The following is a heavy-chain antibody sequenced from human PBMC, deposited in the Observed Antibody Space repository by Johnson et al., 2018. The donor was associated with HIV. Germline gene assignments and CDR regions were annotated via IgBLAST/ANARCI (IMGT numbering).Heavy chain of an antibody. J-gene: IGHJ3*01. CDR3: ARAIAAAGSSLEDDA. CDR2: IYSGGST. D-gene: IGHD6-13*01. V-gene: IGHV3-66*02. Sequence: VQLVESGGGLVQPGGSLRLSCAASGFTVSSNYMSWVRQAPGKGLEWVSVIYSGGSTYYADAVKGRFTISRDNSKNTLYLQMNILRAEDTALYYCARAIAAAGSSLEDDAWGQGTMVTVSS. CDR1: GFTVSSNY.